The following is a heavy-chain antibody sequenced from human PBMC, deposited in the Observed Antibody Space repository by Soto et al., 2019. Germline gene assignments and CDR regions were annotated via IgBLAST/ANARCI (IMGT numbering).Heavy chain of an antibody. Sequence: ESGGGLIQPGGSLRLSCAASGFTVSSNYMSWVRQAPGKGLEWVSVIYSGGSTYYADSVKGRFTISRDNSKNTLYLQMNSLRAEDTAVYYCASLSSGWRYYYYGMDVWGQGTTVTVSS. CDR1: GFTVSSNY. V-gene: IGHV3-53*01. D-gene: IGHD6-19*01. CDR3: ASLSSGWRYYYYGMDV. J-gene: IGHJ6*02. CDR2: IYSGGST.